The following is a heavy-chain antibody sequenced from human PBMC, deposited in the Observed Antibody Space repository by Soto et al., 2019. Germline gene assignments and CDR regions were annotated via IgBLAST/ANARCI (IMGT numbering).Heavy chain of an antibody. CDR3: AREDIVVVTGPAYDI. CDR2: ISYDGSNK. Sequence: GGSLRLSCAASGFTFSSYAMHWVRQAPGKGLEWVAVISYDGSNKYYADSVKGRFTISRDNSKNTLYLQMNSLRAEDTAVYYCAREDIVVVTGPAYDIWGQGTIDIVSS. V-gene: IGHV3-30-3*01. J-gene: IGHJ3*02. CDR1: GFTFSSYA. D-gene: IGHD2-21*02.